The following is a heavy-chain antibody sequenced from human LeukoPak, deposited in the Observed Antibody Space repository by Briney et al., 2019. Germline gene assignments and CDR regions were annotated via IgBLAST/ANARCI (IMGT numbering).Heavy chain of an antibody. D-gene: IGHD3-9*01. CDR1: GGSISSGSYY. Sequence: PSETLSLTCTVSGGSISSGSYYWSWIRQPAGKGLEWIGRIYTSGSTNYNPSLKSRVTISVDTSKNQFSLKLSSVTAADTAVYYCARVCGDILTGYYLDYWGQGTLVTVSS. CDR3: ARVCGDILTGYYLDY. V-gene: IGHV4-61*02. J-gene: IGHJ4*02. CDR2: IYTSGST.